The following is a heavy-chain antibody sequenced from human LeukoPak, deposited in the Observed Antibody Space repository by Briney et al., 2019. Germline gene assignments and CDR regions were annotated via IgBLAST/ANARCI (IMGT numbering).Heavy chain of an antibody. CDR1: GYIFTRYG. CDR2: ISAYNGNT. CDR3: GRENFASETYYCDY. J-gene: IGHJ4*02. Sequence: GASVKVSCKASGYIFTRYGVTWVRQAPGQGLEWVGWISAYNGNTKYEEKVQDRVTMTTDTSTNTVYMELRSLRSDDSAVYYCGRENFASETYYCDYWGQGTQVTVSS. D-gene: IGHD3-10*01. V-gene: IGHV1-18*01.